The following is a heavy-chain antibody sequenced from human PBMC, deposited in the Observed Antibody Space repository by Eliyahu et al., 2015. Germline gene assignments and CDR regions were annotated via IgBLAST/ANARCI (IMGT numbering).Heavy chain of an antibody. J-gene: IGHJ3*02. D-gene: IGHD3-16*01. CDR3: ARDVYDYIWGTWAFDI. CDR2: VHHSGST. V-gene: IGHV4-59*01. Sequence: QVQLQESGPGLVKPSETLSLTCXVXXXSIXXYYWNWXRQPPGKGLEWIGHVHHSGSTSYNPSLKSRVTISVDTSKTHFSLILTSVTPADTAVYYCARDVYDYIWGTWAFDIWGQGTMVTVSS. CDR1: XXSIXXYY.